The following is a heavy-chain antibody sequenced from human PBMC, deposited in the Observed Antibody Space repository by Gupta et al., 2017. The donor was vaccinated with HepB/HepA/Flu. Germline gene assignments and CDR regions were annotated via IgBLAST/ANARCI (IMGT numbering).Heavy chain of an antibody. CDR3: ARYAVYSNTYYFYGLDV. CDR1: GDSISVSSYY. J-gene: IGHJ6*02. CDR2: IYYSGNT. Sequence: QLQLQESGPGLVKPSETLSPTRTVSGDSISVSSYYWGWIRRPPGKGLEWIGSIYYSGNTYYNPSLKSRVTISVDTSKNQFSLKLSSVTAADTAVFYCARYAVYSNTYYFYGLDVWGQGTTVTVSS. V-gene: IGHV4-39*01. D-gene: IGHD2-8*01.